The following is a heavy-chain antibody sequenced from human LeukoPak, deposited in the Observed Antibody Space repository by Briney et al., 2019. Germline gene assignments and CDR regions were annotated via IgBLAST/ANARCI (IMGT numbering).Heavy chain of an antibody. CDR2: INHSGST. CDR3: ARHQVGQIFGVVIPYYYYGMDV. V-gene: IGHV4-34*01. CDR1: GGSFSGYY. Sequence: PSETLSLTCAVYGGSFSGYYWSWIRQPPGKGLEWIGEINHSGSTNYNPSLKSRVTISVDTSKNQFSLKLSSVTAADTAVYYCARHQVGQIFGVVIPYYYYGMDVWGQGTTVTVSS. J-gene: IGHJ6*02. D-gene: IGHD3-3*01.